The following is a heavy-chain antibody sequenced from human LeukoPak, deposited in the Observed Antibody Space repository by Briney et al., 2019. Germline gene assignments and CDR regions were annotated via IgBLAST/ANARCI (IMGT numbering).Heavy chain of an antibody. V-gene: IGHV1-2*02. CDR3: AREASSGRGYFDY. CDR1: GYTFTDYY. Sequence: ASVKVSFKASGYTFTDYYMHWVRQAPGQGLEWMGWINPESGGRSYAQRFQGRVTTTRDTSISTAYMELSRLRSDDTAVYYCAREASSGRGYFDYWGQGTLVTVSS. J-gene: IGHJ4*02. D-gene: IGHD6-19*01. CDR2: INPESGGR.